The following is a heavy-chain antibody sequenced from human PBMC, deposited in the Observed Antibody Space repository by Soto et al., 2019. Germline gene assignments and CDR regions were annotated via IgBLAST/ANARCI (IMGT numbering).Heavy chain of an antibody. J-gene: IGHJ6*02. D-gene: IGHD3-9*01. CDR3: ARGSNYDILTGYLSYYGMDV. CDR1: GGSFSGYY. V-gene: IGHV4-34*01. CDR2: INHSGST. Sequence: SETLSLTCAVYGGSFSGYYWSWIRQPPGKGLEWIGEINHSGSTNYNPSLKSRVTISVDTSKNQFSLKLSSVTAADTAVYYCARGSNYDILTGYLSYYGMDVWGQGTTVTVSS.